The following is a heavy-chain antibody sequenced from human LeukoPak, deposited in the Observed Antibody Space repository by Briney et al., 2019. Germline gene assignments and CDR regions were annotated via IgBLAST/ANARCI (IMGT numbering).Heavy chain of an antibody. D-gene: IGHD1-26*01. CDR1: GGSFSAYY. CDR2: INHSGNT. V-gene: IGHV4-34*01. CDR3: ARGPTVGATH. J-gene: IGHJ4*02. Sequence: PSETLSLTCAVYGGSFSAYYWTWIRQPPGKGLEWIGEINHSGNTDYNPSLKSRVTISADTSKNQVSLKLSPVTAADTAVYYCARGPTVGATHWGQGTLVTVSS.